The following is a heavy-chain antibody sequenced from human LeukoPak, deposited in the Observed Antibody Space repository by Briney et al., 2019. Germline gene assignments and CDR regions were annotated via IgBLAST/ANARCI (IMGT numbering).Heavy chain of an antibody. CDR1: GFSFSSYY. CDR2: INPDGSER. CDR3: TRDLAAVPGPRMDV. Sequence: PGGSLRLSCAASGFSFSSYYMSWVRQAPGKGLEWVALINPDGSERYYVDSVKGRFTISRDNAKNSLYLQMDSLRDDDTAMYFCTRDLAAVPGPRMDVWGQGTTVIVSS. D-gene: IGHD6-19*01. V-gene: IGHV3-7*03. J-gene: IGHJ6*02.